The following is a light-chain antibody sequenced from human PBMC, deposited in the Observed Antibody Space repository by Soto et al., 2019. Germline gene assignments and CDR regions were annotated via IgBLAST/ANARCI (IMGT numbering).Light chain of an antibody. CDR1: QSVSSSS. CDR3: HQSGDSPT. J-gene: IGKJ1*01. CDR2: GAS. V-gene: IGKV3-20*01. Sequence: EIVLTQSPCTVYLSPGERATLSCRASQSVSSSSLAWYQQKPGQAPRLLIYGASSRATGIPDRFSGSGSGTDITLTISRLEPEDFAVYYCHQSGDSPTFGQGTKVDIK.